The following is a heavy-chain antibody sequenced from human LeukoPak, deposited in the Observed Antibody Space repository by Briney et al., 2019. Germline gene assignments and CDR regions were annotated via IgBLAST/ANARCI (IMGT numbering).Heavy chain of an antibody. D-gene: IGHD2-15*01. CDR1: GFTVSSNY. Sequence: GGSLRLSCAASGFTVSSNYMSWVRQAPGKGLEWVSVIYSGGSTYYADSVKGRFTISRDNSKNTLYLQMNSLRAEDTAVYYCARGYCSGGSCYSVENWFDPWGQGTLVTVSS. V-gene: IGHV3-66*02. CDR2: IYSGGST. J-gene: IGHJ5*02. CDR3: ARGYCSGGSCYSVENWFDP.